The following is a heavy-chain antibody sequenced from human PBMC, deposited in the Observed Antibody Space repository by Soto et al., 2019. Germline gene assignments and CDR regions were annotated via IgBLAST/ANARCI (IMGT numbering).Heavy chain of an antibody. V-gene: IGHV3-7*05. Sequence: HPGGSLRLSCAASGFTFSRNWMGWVRQAPGKGLEWVANIKEDGSNKNYVDSVKGRYTISRDNAKNSLYLQITSLRAEDTALYYCAREIGHWEVREWYFDLWGRGTLVTVSS. CDR1: GFTFSRNW. CDR3: AREIGHWEVREWYFDL. J-gene: IGHJ2*01. D-gene: IGHD1-26*01. CDR2: IKEDGSNK.